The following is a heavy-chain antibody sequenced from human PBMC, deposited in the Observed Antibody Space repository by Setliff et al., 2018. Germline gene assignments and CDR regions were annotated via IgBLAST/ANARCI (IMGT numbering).Heavy chain of an antibody. CDR2: IYYGGST. CDR1: GGSISDYY. Sequence: PSETLSLTCTVSGGSISDYYWSWIRQAPGKGLEWIGYIYYGGSTNYNPSLNSRVAISVDTSENQFSLRLTSGTAANTAIYYCARVRNTQNGFFDYWSQGTLVTVSS. J-gene: IGHJ4*02. CDR3: ARVRNTQNGFFDY. V-gene: IGHV4-59*12. D-gene: IGHD1-1*01.